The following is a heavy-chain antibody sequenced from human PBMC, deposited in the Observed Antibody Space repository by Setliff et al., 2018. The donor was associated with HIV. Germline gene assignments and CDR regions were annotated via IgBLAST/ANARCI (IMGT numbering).Heavy chain of an antibody. CDR1: GFTFSSYW. J-gene: IGHJ4*02. CDR2: IKTKTDGGTT. V-gene: IGHV3-15*01. D-gene: IGHD1-26*01. Sequence: GGSLRLSCAASGFTFSSYWMSWVRQAPGKGLEWVGRIKTKTDGGTTDYAAPVKGRFTISRDDSKKMLYLQMNRLKTEDTAVYYCTTRGTWDYRDYFDYWGQGTLVTVSS. CDR3: TTRGTWDYRDYFDY.